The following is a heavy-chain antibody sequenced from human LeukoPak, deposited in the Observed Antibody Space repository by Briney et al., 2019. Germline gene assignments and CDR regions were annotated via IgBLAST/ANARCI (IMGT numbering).Heavy chain of an antibody. V-gene: IGHV4-31*03. J-gene: IGHJ4*02. CDR1: GGSISSGGYY. Sequence: SQTLSLTCTVSGGSISSGGYYWSWIRQHPGKGLEWIGYIYYSGRTYYNPSLKSRVTISVDTSKNQFSLKLSSVTAADTAVYYCARDDRQQLVYDYWGQGTLVTVSS. D-gene: IGHD6-13*01. CDR2: IYYSGRT. CDR3: ARDDRQQLVYDY.